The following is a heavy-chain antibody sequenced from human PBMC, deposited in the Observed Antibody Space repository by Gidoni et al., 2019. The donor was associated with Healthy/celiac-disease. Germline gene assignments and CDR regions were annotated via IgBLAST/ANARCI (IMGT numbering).Heavy chain of an antibody. D-gene: IGHD2-2*01. CDR2: TYYRSKWYN. J-gene: IGHJ6*02. CDR3: ARDRGYCSSTSCYEDYYYYYGMDV. Sequence: QVQLQQSGPGLVKPSQTLSLTCAIPGDSVPSNSDAWNWIRQSPSRGLELLGRTYYRSKWYNDYAVSVKSRITINPDTSKNQFSLQLNSVTPEDTAVYYCARDRGYCSSTSCYEDYYYYYGMDVWGQGTTVTVSS. CDR1: GDSVPSNSDA. V-gene: IGHV6-1*01.